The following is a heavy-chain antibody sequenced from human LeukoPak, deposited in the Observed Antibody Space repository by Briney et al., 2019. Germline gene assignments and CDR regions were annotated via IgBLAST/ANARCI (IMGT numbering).Heavy chain of an antibody. CDR1: GYTFTGYY. CDR3: ARGPTYYYGSGSSDY. D-gene: IGHD3-10*01. V-gene: IGHV1-2*02. Sequence: ASVKVFCKASGYTFTGYYMHWVRQAPGQGLEWMGWINPNSGGTNYAQKFQGRVTMTRDTSISTAYMELSRLRSDDTAVYYRARGPTYYYGSGSSDYWGQGTLVTVSS. J-gene: IGHJ4*02. CDR2: INPNSGGT.